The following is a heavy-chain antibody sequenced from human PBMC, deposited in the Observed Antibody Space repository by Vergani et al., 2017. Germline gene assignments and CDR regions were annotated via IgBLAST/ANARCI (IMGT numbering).Heavy chain of an antibody. CDR1: GGSISTPRFF. CDR3: ARANNWGGAFDI. J-gene: IGHJ3*02. D-gene: IGHD1-1*01. CDR2: VHYSGST. Sequence: QLQLQESGPGLVKPSETLSLTCTVSGGSISTPRFFWGWIRQPPGKGLEWIASVHYSGSTYYYPALQSRVTISVDTSKNQFSLRVYSVTAADTAMYYCARANNWGGAFDIWGQGTMVTVSS. V-gene: IGHV4-39*02.